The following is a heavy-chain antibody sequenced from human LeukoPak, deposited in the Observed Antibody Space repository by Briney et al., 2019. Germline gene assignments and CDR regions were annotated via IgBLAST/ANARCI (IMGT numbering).Heavy chain of an antibody. V-gene: IGHV1-69*06. CDR3: AGSTGIQLENYFDY. D-gene: IGHD5-18*01. CDR1: GGTFSSYA. CDR2: IIPIFGTA. Sequence: GASVKVSCKASGGTFSSYAISWVRQAPGQGLEWMGGIIPIFGTANYAQKFQGRVTITADKSTSTAYMELSSLRSEDTAVYYCAGSTGIQLENYFDYWGQGTLVTVSS. J-gene: IGHJ4*02.